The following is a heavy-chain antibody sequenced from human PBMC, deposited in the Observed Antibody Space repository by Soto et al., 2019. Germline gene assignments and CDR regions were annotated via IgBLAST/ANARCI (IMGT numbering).Heavy chain of an antibody. J-gene: IGHJ4*02. D-gene: IGHD2-15*01. CDR3: VRDRGSYCSGGACSVNLDLYF. Sequence: QGQLVQSEAEVKEPGASVKVSCKASGYTFNTYGVSWVRQAPGQGLEWMGWISTYNGNTNSAQKLQDRVTVTTDTSTSTVYMELRSLRSDDTAVYYCVRDRGSYCSGGACSVNLDLYFWGQGTLVTVS. V-gene: IGHV1-18*01. CDR2: ISTYNGNT. CDR1: GYTFNTYG.